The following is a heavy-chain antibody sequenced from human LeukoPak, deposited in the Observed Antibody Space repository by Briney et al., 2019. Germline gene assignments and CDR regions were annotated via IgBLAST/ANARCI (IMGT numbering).Heavy chain of an antibody. J-gene: IGHJ4*02. CDR3: ANDYGGTGDYFDY. D-gene: IGHD4-23*01. V-gene: IGHV1-69*04. CDR2: IIPILGIA. Sequence: GASVKVSCKASGGTFSSYAISWVRQAPGQGLEWMGRIIPILGIANYAQKFQGRVTITADKSTSTAYMELSSLRSEDTAVYYCANDYGGTGDYFDYWGQGTLATVSS. CDR1: GGTFSSYA.